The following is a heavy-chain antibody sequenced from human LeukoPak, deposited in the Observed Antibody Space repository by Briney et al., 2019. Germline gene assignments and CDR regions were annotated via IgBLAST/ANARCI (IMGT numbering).Heavy chain of an antibody. Sequence: GGSLRLSCAASGFTFSRSGMHWVRQAPGKGLDWMAFIRYDGTNKYYADSVKGRFTISRDNSQNTLYLQMNSLRVEDTAVYYCAKLGDSVPFDYWGQGTLVTVSS. CDR3: AKLGDSVPFDY. V-gene: IGHV3-30*02. D-gene: IGHD5/OR15-5a*01. J-gene: IGHJ4*01. CDR2: IRYDGTNK. CDR1: GFTFSRSG.